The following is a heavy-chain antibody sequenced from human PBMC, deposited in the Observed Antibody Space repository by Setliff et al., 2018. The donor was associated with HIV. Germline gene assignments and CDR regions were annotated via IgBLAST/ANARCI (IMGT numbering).Heavy chain of an antibody. J-gene: IGHJ3*02. Sequence: RASVKVSCKASGGTFSSYAINWVRQAPGQGLEWMGGIIPMFGTRNYAQKFQGRVTITTDESTSTAYMELSSLRSEDTALYYCARGQSQGYAYSGSYGAFDIWGQGTMVT. CDR3: ARGQSQGYAYSGSYGAFDI. V-gene: IGHV1-69*05. CDR1: GGTFSSYA. CDR2: IIPMFGTR. D-gene: IGHD1-26*01.